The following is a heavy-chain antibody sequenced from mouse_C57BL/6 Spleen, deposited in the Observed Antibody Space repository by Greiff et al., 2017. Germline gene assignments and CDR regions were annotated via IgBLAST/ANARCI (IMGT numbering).Heavy chain of an antibody. Sequence: DVKLQESGPGLVKPSQSLSLTCSVTGYSITSGYYWNWIRQFPGNKLEWMGYISYDGSNNYNPSLKNRISITRDTSKNQFFLKLNSVTTEDTATYYCAREDGYGKRAMDYWGQGTSVTVSS. CDR3: AREDGYGKRAMDY. D-gene: IGHD2-1*01. V-gene: IGHV3-6*01. CDR2: ISYDGSN. J-gene: IGHJ4*01. CDR1: GYSITSGYY.